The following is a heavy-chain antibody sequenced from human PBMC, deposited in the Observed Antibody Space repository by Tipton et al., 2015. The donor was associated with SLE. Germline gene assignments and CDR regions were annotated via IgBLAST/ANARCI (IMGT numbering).Heavy chain of an antibody. Sequence: TLSLTCTVSGGSISSYYFSWIRQPAGKGLEWIGHIYTSGSTNYNPSLKSRVTISVDTSKNQFSLKLSSVTAADTAVYYCAREAVAGPFDYWGQGTLVTVSS. V-gene: IGHV4-4*07. J-gene: IGHJ4*02. D-gene: IGHD6-19*01. CDR2: IYTSGST. CDR1: GGSISSYY. CDR3: AREAVAGPFDY.